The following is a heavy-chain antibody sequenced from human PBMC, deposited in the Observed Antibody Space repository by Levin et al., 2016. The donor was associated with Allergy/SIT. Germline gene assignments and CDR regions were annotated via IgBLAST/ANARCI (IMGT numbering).Heavy chain of an antibody. V-gene: IGHV1-2*04. D-gene: IGHD3-10*01. CDR2: INPNSGGT. J-gene: IGHJ5*02. CDR3: ARDRGLNWFDP. Sequence: WVRQAPGQGLEWMGWINPNSGGTNYAQKFQGWVTMTRDTSISTAYMELSRLRSDDTAVYYCARDRGLNWFDPWGQGTLVTVSS.